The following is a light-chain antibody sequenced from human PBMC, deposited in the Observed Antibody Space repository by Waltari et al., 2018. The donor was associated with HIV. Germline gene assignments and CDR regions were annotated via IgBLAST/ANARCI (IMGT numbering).Light chain of an antibody. J-gene: IGLJ3*02. CDR1: NSNIGNNN. CDR2: RNT. V-gene: IGLV1-47*01. Sequence: QSVLTQPPSASGTPGQGVTSSCSGSNSNIGNNNVYWYQQLPGTAPKLLIYRNTQRPSGVPDRFSGSKSGTSASLAISGLRSEDEADYYCAAWDDSLSGGVFGGGTTLTVL. CDR3: AAWDDSLSGGV.